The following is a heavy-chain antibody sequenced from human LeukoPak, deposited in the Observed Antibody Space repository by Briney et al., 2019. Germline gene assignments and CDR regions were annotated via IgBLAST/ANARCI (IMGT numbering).Heavy chain of an antibody. CDR3: ARAQQGIDI. Sequence: SGGSLRLSCAASGFTFSSYSMNWVRQAPGKGLEWVSSISSSSSYIYYAGSVKGRFTISRDNAKNSLYLQMNSLRAEDTAVYYCARAQQGIDIWGQGTMVTVSS. J-gene: IGHJ3*02. CDR1: GFTFSSYS. CDR2: ISSSSSYI. V-gene: IGHV3-21*01. D-gene: IGHD7-27*01.